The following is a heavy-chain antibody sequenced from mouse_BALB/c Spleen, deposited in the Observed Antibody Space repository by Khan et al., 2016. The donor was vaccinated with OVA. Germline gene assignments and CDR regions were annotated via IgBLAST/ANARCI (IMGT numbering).Heavy chain of an antibody. Sequence: EVELVESGPGLVKPSQSLSLTCTVTGYSITSDYAWNWIRQFPGNTLEWMGYISYSGSTNYTPSLKRRISITRDTSKNQFILQLNSVTTEDTATYYCARDGYRYNYAMDYWGQGTSVTVSS. D-gene: IGHD2-3*01. CDR1: GYSITSDYA. CDR3: ARDGYRYNYAMDY. V-gene: IGHV3-2*02. J-gene: IGHJ4*01. CDR2: ISYSGST.